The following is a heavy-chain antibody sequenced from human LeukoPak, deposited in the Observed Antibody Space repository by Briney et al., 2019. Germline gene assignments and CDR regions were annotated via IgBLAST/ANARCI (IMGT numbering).Heavy chain of an antibody. J-gene: IGHJ4*02. V-gene: IGHV3-33*01. D-gene: IGHD3-10*01. CDR1: GFTFSSYG. Sequence: GGSLRLSCAASGFTFSSYGMHWVRQAPGKGLEWVAVIWYDGSNKYYADSVKGRFTISRDNSKNTLYLQMNSLRAEDTAVYYCARDAQRGGSGSYYTYFDYWGQGTLVTVSS. CDR3: ARDAQRGGSGSYYTYFDY. CDR2: IWYDGSNK.